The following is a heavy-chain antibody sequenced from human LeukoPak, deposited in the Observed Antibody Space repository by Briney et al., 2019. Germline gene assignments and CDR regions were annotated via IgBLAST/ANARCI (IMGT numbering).Heavy chain of an antibody. CDR2: INHSGST. J-gene: IGHJ6*03. V-gene: IGHV4-34*01. CDR1: GGSFSGYY. CDR3: ARGRGCSSTSCKRYYYYYYYMDV. D-gene: IGHD2-2*01. Sequence: SETLSLTCAVYGGSFSGYYWSWIRQPPGKGLEWIGEINHSGSTNYNPSLKSRVTISVDTSKNQFSLKLSSVTAADTAVYYCARGRGCSSTSCKRYYYYYYYMDVWGKGTTVTVSS.